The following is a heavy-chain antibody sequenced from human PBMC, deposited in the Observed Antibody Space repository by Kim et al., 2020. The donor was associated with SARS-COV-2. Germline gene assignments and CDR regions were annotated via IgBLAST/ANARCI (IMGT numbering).Heavy chain of an antibody. CDR3: ARDQSGWDPFDS. D-gene: IGHD6-19*01. CDR2: LYYGEST. V-gene: IGHV4-59*02. J-gene: IGHJ4*02. Sequence: SETLSLSCTISGGSVGSFFWSWIRLSPGKRPEWLGYLYYGESTSYNPSFKSRVTISYDSSTNQISLKLKSVTPADTAVYYCARDQSGWDPFDSWGQGTLV. CDR1: GGSVGSFF.